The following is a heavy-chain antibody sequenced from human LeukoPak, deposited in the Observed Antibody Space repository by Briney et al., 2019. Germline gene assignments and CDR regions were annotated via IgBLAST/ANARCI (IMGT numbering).Heavy chain of an antibody. D-gene: IGHD2/OR15-2a*01. CDR2: ISSSGGNT. Sequence: GGSLRLSCSASGFTFSSYAMHWVRQAPGKGLEYVSAISSSGGNTYCADSVKGRFTISRDNSKNTLYLQMSSLRPEDTAVYYCVKDHFRDRYWYFDLWGRGTLVTVSS. J-gene: IGHJ2*01. V-gene: IGHV3-64D*09. CDR3: VKDHFRDRYWYFDL. CDR1: GFTFSSYA.